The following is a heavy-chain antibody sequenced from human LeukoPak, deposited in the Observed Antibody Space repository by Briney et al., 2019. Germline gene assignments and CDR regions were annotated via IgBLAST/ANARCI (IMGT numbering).Heavy chain of an antibody. J-gene: IGHJ6*02. CDR2: ISYDGSNK. D-gene: IGHD3-22*01. CDR1: GFTFSSYA. Sequence: PGGSLRLSCAASGFTFSSYAMHWVRQAPGKGLEWVAVISYDGSNKYYADSVKGRFTISRDNSKNTLYLQMNSLRAKDTAVYYCARAITMIVVVIPPYGMDVWGQGTTVTVSS. CDR3: ARAITMIVVVIPPYGMDV. V-gene: IGHV3-30-3*01.